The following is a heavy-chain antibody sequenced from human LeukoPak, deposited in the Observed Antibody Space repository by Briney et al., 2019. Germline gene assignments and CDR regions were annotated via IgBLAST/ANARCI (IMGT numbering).Heavy chain of an antibody. CDR3: ARDLGVVTSWYFDL. V-gene: IGHV4-61*02. CDR1: GVSISSGSYY. Sequence: PSETLSLTCTVSGVSISSGSYYWSWIRQPAGEGLEWIGRIYTSGSTNSNPSLKSLVNISVDTSKNQFSLKLRSVTAADTAVYYCARDLGVVTSWYFDLWGRGTLVTVSS. CDR2: IYTSGST. J-gene: IGHJ2*01. D-gene: IGHD2-21*02.